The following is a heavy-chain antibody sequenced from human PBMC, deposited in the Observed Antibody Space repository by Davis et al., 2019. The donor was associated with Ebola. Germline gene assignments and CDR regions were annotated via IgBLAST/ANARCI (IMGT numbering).Heavy chain of an antibody. CDR1: GFTFRSYS. J-gene: IGHJ4*02. V-gene: IGHV3-48*01. CDR3: AKDLFSTAMVSPLDY. Sequence: GESLKISCAASGFTFRSYSMNWVRQAPGKGLEWVSHIGGRSDTIYYADSVKGRFTISRDNSKNTLYLQMNSLRAEDTAVYYCAKDLFSTAMVSPLDYWGQGTLVTVSS. CDR2: IGGRSDTI. D-gene: IGHD5-18*01.